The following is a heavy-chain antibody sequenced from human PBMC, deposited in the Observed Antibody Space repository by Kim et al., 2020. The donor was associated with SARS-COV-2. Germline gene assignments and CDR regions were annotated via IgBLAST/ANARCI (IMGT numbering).Heavy chain of an antibody. CDR3: ARDRQQLAKGEYFQH. CDR1: GYTFTSYG. D-gene: IGHD6-13*01. J-gene: IGHJ1*01. Sequence: ASVKVSCKASGYTFTSYGISWVRQAPGQGLEWMGWISAYNGNTNYAQKLQGRVTMTTDTSTSTACMELRSLRSDDTAVYYCARDRQQLAKGEYFQHWGQGTLVTVSS. CDR2: ISAYNGNT. V-gene: IGHV1-18*04.